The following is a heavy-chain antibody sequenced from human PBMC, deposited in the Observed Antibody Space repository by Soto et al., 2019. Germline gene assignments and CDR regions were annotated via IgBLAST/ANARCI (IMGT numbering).Heavy chain of an antibody. CDR1: GYSFTSYW. J-gene: IGHJ6*02. V-gene: IGHV5-10-1*01. Sequence: GESLKISCKGSGYSFTSYWISWVRQMPGKGLEWMGSIDPSDSYTNYSPSFQGHVTISADKSISTAYLQWSSLKASDTAMYYCARPNWGAPYYGMDVWGQGTTVTVSS. D-gene: IGHD7-27*01. CDR2: IDPSDSYT. CDR3: ARPNWGAPYYGMDV.